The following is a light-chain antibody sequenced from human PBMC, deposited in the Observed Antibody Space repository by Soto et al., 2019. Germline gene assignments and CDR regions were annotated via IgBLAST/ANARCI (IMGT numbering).Light chain of an antibody. CDR2: DTY. CDR3: GTWDKSLSALV. J-gene: IGLJ2*01. CDR1: SSNVGHSF. V-gene: IGLV1-51*01. Sequence: QSLLTQPPSVSAAPGQAVTISCSGSSSNVGHSFITWYQQLPGAAPKLLIYDTYKRPSGIPDRFSGSKSGTSATLAITGLQTGDEADYYCGTWDKSLSALVFGGGTKLTVL.